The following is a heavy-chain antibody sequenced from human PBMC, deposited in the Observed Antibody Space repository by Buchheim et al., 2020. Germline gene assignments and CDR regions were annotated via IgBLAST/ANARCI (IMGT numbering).Heavy chain of an antibody. J-gene: IGHJ4*02. D-gene: IGHD3-9*01. V-gene: IGHV3-74*01. Sequence: EVHLVESGGGLVQPGGSLRLSCAASGFTVGSSYMHWVRQAPGKGLVWVSRIRTDGSTTTYADSVKGRFTISRDDAQNTLYLSMNSLRAEDTAVYYCARALYFWGLGTL. CDR3: ARALYF. CDR2: IRTDGSTT. CDR1: GFTVGSSY.